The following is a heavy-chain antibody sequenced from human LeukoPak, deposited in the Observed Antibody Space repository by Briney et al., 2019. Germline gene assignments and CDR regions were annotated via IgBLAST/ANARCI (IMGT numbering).Heavy chain of an antibody. CDR1: GYSFTNYW. CDR2: IYPGDSNT. V-gene: IGHV5-51*01. Sequence: GESLKISCKGSGYSFTNYWIGWVRQMPGKGLEWMGIIYPGDSNTRYNPSFQGQVTISADKSISTAYLQWSSLKASDTAMYYCAISLRYCSGGSCYRTGHWFDPWGQGTLVTVSS. J-gene: IGHJ5*02. CDR3: AISLRYCSGGSCYRTGHWFDP. D-gene: IGHD2-15*01.